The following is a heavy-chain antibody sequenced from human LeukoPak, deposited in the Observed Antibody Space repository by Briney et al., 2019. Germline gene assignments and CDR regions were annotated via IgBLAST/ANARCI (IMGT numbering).Heavy chain of an antibody. CDR3: ARDIGYDYVWGSYRYFDY. D-gene: IGHD3-16*02. J-gene: IGHJ4*02. CDR1: GYTFTGYY. V-gene: IGHV3-33*01. Sequence: SCKASGYTFTGYYMHWVRQAPGKGLEWVAVIWYDGSNKYYADSVKGRFTISRDNSKNTLYLQMNSLRAEDTAVYYCARDIGYDYVWGSYRYFDYWGRGPWSPSPQ. CDR2: IWYDGSNK.